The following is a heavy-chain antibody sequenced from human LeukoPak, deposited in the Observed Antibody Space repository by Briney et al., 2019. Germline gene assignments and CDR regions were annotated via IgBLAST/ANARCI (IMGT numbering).Heavy chain of an antibody. D-gene: IGHD3-3*01. CDR2: IDAGNGKT. CDR3: ARGDFWSGYYLGYYYGMDV. CDR1: QYTFTDYA. V-gene: IGHV1-3*01. Sequence: ASVKVSCKASQYTFTDYAVHWVRQAPGQRLEWMGWIDAGNGKTKYSQSFQGRVTIIRDASATTAYMELSSLTSEDTAVYYCARGDFWSGYYLGYYYGMDVWGQGTTVTVSS. J-gene: IGHJ6*02.